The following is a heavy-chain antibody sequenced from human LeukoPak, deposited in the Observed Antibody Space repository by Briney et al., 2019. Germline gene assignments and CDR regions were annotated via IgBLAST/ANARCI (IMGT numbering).Heavy chain of an antibody. CDR3: ARGGGGYYGSLDP. D-gene: IGHD3-10*01. J-gene: IGHJ5*02. CDR1: GGSISSYY. CDR2: IYYSGST. V-gene: IGHV4-59*08. Sequence: SETLSLTCTVSGGSISSYYWSWIRQPPGKGLEWIGYIYYSGSTNYNPSLKSRVTISVDASKNQFSLKLSSVTAADTAVYYCARGGGGYYGSLDPWGQGTLVIVSS.